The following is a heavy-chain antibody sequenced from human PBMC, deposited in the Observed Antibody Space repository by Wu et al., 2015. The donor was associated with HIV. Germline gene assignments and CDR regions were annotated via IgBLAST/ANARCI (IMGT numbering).Heavy chain of an antibody. J-gene: IGHJ6*02. V-gene: IGHV1-46*01. CDR3: ARNTDSVATSLYSLGV. Sequence: QVQLVQSGAEVKKPGASVKVSCKASEYTFTSYYMYWVRQAPGQGLEWMGIINPSGNSTNYAQKFQDRITITTDEAKTIAYLELSSLRSEDTAVYYCARNTDSVATSLYSLGVWGQGTTVTVSS. CDR1: EYTFTSYY. D-gene: IGHD6-19*01. CDR2: INPSGNST.